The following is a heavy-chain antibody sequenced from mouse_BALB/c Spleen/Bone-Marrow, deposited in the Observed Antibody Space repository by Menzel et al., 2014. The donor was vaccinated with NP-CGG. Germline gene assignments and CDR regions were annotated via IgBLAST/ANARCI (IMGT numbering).Heavy chain of an antibody. CDR2: ISYDGYN. CDR1: GYSITSGYY. D-gene: IGHD2-13*01. V-gene: IGHV3-6*02. J-gene: IGHJ2*01. CDR3: ARDPHYGDYLGDY. Sequence: ESGPGLVKPSQSLSLICSVTGYSITSGYYWNWIRQFPGNKLEWVGYISYDGYNKYNPSLKNRISITRDTSENQFFLKLSSVTTEDTATYYCARDPHYGDYLGDYWGQGTTLTVSS.